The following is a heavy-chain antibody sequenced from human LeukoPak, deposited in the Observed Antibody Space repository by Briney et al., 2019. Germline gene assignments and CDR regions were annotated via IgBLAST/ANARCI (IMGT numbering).Heavy chain of an antibody. J-gene: IGHJ4*02. CDR1: GFTFDDYG. CDR3: AREDGYGDYIPEYYFDY. V-gene: IGHV3-20*04. Sequence: GGSLRLSCAASGFTFDDYGMSWVRQAPGKGLEWVSGINWNGGSTGYADSVKGRFTISRGNAKNSLYLQMNSLRAEDTALYYCAREDGYGDYIPEYYFDYWGQGTLVTVSS. D-gene: IGHD4-17*01. CDR2: INWNGGST.